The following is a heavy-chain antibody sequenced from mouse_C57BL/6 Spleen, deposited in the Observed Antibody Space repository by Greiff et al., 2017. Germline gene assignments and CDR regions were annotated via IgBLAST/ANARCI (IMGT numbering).Heavy chain of an antibody. CDR3: ARGTTTVVGGDY. CDR1: GYAFSSYW. CDR2: IYPGDGDT. J-gene: IGHJ2*01. V-gene: IGHV1-80*01. Sequence: VHLVESGAELVKPGASVKISCKASGYAFSSYWMNWVKQRPGKGLEWIGQIYPGDGDTNYNGKFKGKATLTADKSSSTAYMQLSSLTSEDSAVYFCARGTTTVVGGDYWGQGTTLTVSS. D-gene: IGHD1-1*01.